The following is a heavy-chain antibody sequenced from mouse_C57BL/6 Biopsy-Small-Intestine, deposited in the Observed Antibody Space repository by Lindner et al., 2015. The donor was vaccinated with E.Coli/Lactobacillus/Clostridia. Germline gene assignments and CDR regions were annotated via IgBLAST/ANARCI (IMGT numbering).Heavy chain of an antibody. J-gene: IGHJ4*01. V-gene: IGHV1-4*01. D-gene: IGHD1-1*01. Sequence: VQLQESGPELARPGASVKMSCKAFWLTPFTSYTMHWVKQRPGQGLEWIGYINPSSGYTKYNQKFKDKATLTADKSSSTAYMQLSSLTSEDSAVYFCARAAYYYGSSYDYYAMDYWGQGTSVTVSS. CDR2: INPSSGYT. CDR1: LTPFTSYT. CDR3: ARAAYYYGSSYDYYAMDY.